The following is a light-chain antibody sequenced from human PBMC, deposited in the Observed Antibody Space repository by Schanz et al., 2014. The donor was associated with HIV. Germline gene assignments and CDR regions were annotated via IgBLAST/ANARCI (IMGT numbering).Light chain of an antibody. Sequence: DIQMTQSPSTLSASVGDRVTITCRASQSIDNWLAWYQQKPGKAPKLLIHTASTLQSGVPSRFSGSGSGTEFTLTISSLQPDDFATYYCQHYSSYSHTFGQGTRLDIK. CDR1: QSIDNW. CDR2: TAS. J-gene: IGKJ2*01. V-gene: IGKV1-5*03. CDR3: QHYSSYSHT.